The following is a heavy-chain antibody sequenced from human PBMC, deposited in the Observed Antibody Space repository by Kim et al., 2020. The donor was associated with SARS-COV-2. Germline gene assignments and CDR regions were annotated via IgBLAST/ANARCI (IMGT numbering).Heavy chain of an antibody. CDR3: ARPTYYYDSSGYYYAD. CDR1: GFTFDDYT. CDR2: ISWDGGST. D-gene: IGHD3-22*01. J-gene: IGHJ4*02. Sequence: GGSLILSCAASGFTFDDYTMHWVRQAPGKGLEWVSLISWDGGSTYYADSVKGRFTISRYNSKNSLYLQMNSLRTEDTALYYCARPTYYYDSSGYYYADWGQGTLVTVSS. V-gene: IGHV3-43*01.